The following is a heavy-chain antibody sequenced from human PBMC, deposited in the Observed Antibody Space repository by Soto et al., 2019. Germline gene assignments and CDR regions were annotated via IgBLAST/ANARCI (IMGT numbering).Heavy chain of an antibody. V-gene: IGHV1-69*12. CDR3: ARLLHGYSPVFDY. D-gene: IGHD5-18*01. Sequence: QVQLVQSGAEVKKPGSSVKVSCKASGGTFSSYAISWVRQAPGQGLEWMGGIIAIFGTANYAQKFQGRGTITADESTSKAYMELSSLRSEDTSVYYCARLLHGYSPVFDYWGQGTLVTVSS. CDR2: IIAIFGTA. J-gene: IGHJ4*02. CDR1: GGTFSSYA.